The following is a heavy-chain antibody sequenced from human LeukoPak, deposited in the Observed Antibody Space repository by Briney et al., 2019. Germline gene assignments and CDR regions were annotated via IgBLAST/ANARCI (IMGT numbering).Heavy chain of an antibody. CDR2: ISSSSSYI. CDR1: GFTFSSYS. D-gene: IGHD3-3*01. J-gene: IGHJ6*03. V-gene: IGHV3-21*01. Sequence: GGSLRLSCAASGFTFSSYSMNWVRQAPGKGLEWVSSISSSSSYIYYADSVKGRFTISRDNAKNSLYLQMSSLRAEDTAVYYCARDSLEVFGVLGPTYYYYMDVWGKGTTVTVSS. CDR3: ARDSLEVFGVLGPTYYYYMDV.